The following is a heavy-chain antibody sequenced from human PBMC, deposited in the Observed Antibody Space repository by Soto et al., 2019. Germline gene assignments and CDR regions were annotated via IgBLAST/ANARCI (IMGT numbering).Heavy chain of an antibody. V-gene: IGHV2-26*01. Sequence: QVTLKESGPVLVKPTETLTLTCTVSGFSLSNARMGVSWIRQPPGKALEWLAHIFSNDEKSYSTSLKSRLTTSKDPTKSQVVLTMTNMAPVDTATYYCARIKLGQQLVFSIGYWGQGTLVTVSS. CDR2: IFSNDEK. CDR3: ARIKLGQQLVFSIGY. D-gene: IGHD6-13*01. CDR1: GFSLSNARMG. J-gene: IGHJ4*02.